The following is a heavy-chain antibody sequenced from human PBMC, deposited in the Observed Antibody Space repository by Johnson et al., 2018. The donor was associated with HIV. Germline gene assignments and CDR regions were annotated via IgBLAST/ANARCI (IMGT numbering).Heavy chain of an antibody. CDR3: AKDGAAPASYAAFDI. CDR2: INSDGSST. J-gene: IGHJ3*02. V-gene: IGHV3-74*01. Sequence: VQLVESGGGLVQPGGSLRLSCAASRFSFSSYWMHWVRQAPGKGLVWVSRINSDGSSTNYADSVKGRFTISRDNSKNTLYLQMNSLRAEDTAVYYCAKDGAAPASYAAFDIWGQGTMVTVSS. CDR1: RFSFSSYW. D-gene: IGHD2-8*01.